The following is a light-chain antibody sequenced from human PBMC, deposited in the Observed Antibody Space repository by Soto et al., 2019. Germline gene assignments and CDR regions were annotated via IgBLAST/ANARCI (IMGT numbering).Light chain of an antibody. CDR3: QQYYNYWT. CDR2: RAS. J-gene: IGKJ1*01. Sequence: DIQMTQSPSTLSASVGDRVTITCRASQSLSNWLGSYQQKPGKAPKLLIYRASSLESGVPSRFGGSGSGTEFTLTSNSLQPDDFATYYCQQYYNYWTFGQGNKVEIK. V-gene: IGKV1-5*03. CDR1: QSLSNW.